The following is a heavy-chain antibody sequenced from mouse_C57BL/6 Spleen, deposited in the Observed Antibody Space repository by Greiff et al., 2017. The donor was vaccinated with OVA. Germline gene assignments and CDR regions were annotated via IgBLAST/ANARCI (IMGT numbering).Heavy chain of an antibody. Sequence: LQESGPELVKPGASVKISCKASGYSFTSYYIHWVKQRPGQGLEWIGWLYPGSGNTKYNEKFKGKATLTADTSSSTAYMQLSSLTSEDSAVYYCARSLTEDYWGQGTTLTVSS. CDR1: GYSFTSYY. V-gene: IGHV1-66*01. J-gene: IGHJ2*01. D-gene: IGHD4-1*01. CDR2: LYPGSGNT. CDR3: ARSLTEDY.